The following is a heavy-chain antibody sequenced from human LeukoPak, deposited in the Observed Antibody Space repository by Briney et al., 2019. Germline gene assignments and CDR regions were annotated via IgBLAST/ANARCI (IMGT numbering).Heavy chain of an antibody. Sequence: SETLSLTCAVYGGSFSGYYWSWIRQPPGKGLEWIGEIKHSGSTNYNPSLKSRVTISVDTSKNQFSLKLSSVTAADTAVYYCAKDWNRYAYWGQGTLVTVSS. CDR2: IKHSGST. V-gene: IGHV4-34*01. D-gene: IGHD1-1*01. J-gene: IGHJ4*02. CDR1: GGSFSGYY. CDR3: AKDWNRYAY.